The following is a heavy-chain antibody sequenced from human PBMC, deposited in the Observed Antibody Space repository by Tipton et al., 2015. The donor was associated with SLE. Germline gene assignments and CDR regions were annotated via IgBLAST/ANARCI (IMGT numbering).Heavy chain of an antibody. J-gene: IGHJ3*02. Sequence: TLSLTCAVYGGSFSGFYWSWIRQPPGKGLEWIGEINQSGSTNYNPSLKSRVTISVDTSKNQFYLKLSSVTAADTAVYYCARAEGSWDAFDIWGQGTMVTVSS. CDR2: INQSGST. V-gene: IGHV4-34*01. CDR1: GGSFSGFY. D-gene: IGHD2-15*01. CDR3: ARAEGSWDAFDI.